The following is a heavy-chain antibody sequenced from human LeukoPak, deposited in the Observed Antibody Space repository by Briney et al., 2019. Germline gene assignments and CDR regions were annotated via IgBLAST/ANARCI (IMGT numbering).Heavy chain of an antibody. J-gene: IGHJ5*02. V-gene: IGHV1-69*05. Sequence: APVKVSCKASGGTFSSYAISWVRQAPGQGLEWMGGIIPIFGTANYAQKFRGRVTITTDESTSTAYMELSSLRSEDTAVYYCARMNWNNWFDPWGQGTLVTVSS. D-gene: IGHD1-1*01. CDR3: ARMNWNNWFDP. CDR2: IIPIFGTA. CDR1: GGTFSSYA.